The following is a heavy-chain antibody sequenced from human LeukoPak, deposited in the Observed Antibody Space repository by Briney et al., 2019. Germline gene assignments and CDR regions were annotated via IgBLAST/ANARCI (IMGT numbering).Heavy chain of an antibody. D-gene: IGHD5-18*01. CDR1: GFTFSSYG. V-gene: IGHV3-21*01. Sequence: GRSLRLSCAASGFTFSSYGMHWVRQAPGKGLEWVSSISSSSSYIYYADSVKGRFTISRDNAKNSLYLQMNSLRAEDTAVYYCARASLEYSYGYGFDYWGQGTLVTVSS. CDR2: ISSSSSYI. CDR3: ARASLEYSYGYGFDY. J-gene: IGHJ4*02.